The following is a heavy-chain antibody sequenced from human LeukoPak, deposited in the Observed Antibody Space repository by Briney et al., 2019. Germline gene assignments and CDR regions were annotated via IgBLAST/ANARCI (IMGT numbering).Heavy chain of an antibody. CDR1: GGSIRSYY. J-gene: IGHJ6*03. CDR3: ARGTGRHGIYYYYYMDV. Sequence: SETLSLTCTVSGGSIRSYYWSWIRQPPGKGLEWIGYIYYSGSTNYNPSLKSRVTISVDTSKNQFSLKLSSVTAADTAVYYCARGTGRHGIYYYYYMDVWGKGTTVTVSS. V-gene: IGHV4-59*01. D-gene: IGHD1-1*01. CDR2: IYYSGST.